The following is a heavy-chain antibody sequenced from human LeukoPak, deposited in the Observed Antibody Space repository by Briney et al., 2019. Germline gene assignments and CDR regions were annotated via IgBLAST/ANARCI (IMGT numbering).Heavy chain of an antibody. Sequence: SETLSLTCTVSGDSIGISGYWWGWIRQPPGKDLEWIGTIYNTGSTYYNPSLKSRVTISADTSKNQFSLKVSSVTAADTAVYYCAKRAYGVGFEYWGQGTLVTVSS. CDR2: IYNTGST. D-gene: IGHD4-17*01. CDR3: AKRAYGVGFEY. V-gene: IGHV4-39*01. CDR1: GDSIGISGYW. J-gene: IGHJ4*02.